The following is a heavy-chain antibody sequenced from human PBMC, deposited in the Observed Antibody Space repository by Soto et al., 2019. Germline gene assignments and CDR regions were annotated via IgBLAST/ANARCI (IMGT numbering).Heavy chain of an antibody. D-gene: IGHD1-7*01. J-gene: IGHJ6*02. CDR2: MNPNSGNT. V-gene: IGHV1-8*01. Sequence: ASVKVSCKASGYTFTSYDINWVRQATGQGLEWMGWMNPNSGNTGYAQKFQGRVTMTRNTSISTAYMELSSLRSEDTAVYYCARGGYNWNYLTRRYYSGMDVWGQGTTVTVSS. CDR1: GYTFTSYD. CDR3: ARGGYNWNYLTRRYYSGMDV.